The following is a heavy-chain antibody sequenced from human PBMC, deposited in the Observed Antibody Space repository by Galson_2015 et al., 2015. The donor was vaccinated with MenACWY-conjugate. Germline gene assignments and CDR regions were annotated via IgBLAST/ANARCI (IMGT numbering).Heavy chain of an antibody. J-gene: IGHJ4*02. D-gene: IGHD2-8*01. Sequence: SLRLSCAASGFTFSNSWMHWVRQAPGKGLVWVSHIKSDRISAAYADSVRGRFTISRDNAKNTVYLQMNSLRADDSAVYYCAPDGAHALHYWGQGTLVTVSS. V-gene: IGHV3-74*03. CDR1: GFTFSNSW. CDR3: APDGAHALHY. CDR2: IKSDRISA.